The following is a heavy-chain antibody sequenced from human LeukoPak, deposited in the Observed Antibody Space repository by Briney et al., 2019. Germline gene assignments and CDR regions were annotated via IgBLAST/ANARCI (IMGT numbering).Heavy chain of an antibody. Sequence: ASVQVSCKASGGTFISYAISWVRQAPGQGLEWMGGIIPIFGTANYTQKFQGRVTITADESTSTAYMELSSLRSEDTAVYYCAPLGWFDPWGQGTLVTVSS. CDR1: GGTFISYA. V-gene: IGHV1-69*13. CDR2: IIPIFGTA. CDR3: APLGWFDP. J-gene: IGHJ5*02.